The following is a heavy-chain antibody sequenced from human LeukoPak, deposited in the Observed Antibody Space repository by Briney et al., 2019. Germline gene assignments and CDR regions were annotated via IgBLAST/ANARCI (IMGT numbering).Heavy chain of an antibody. Sequence: SETLSLTCAVYGGSFSGYSWTWIRQPPGKGLEWIGEMSHSGYPNYNPSLKGRVAISVDTSKNQFSLNLTSATAADTAVYYCARPRLLYGSGPILVWGQGNLVTVSS. CDR1: GGSFSGYS. V-gene: IGHV4-34*01. D-gene: IGHD3-10*01. CDR2: MSHSGYP. J-gene: IGHJ4*02. CDR3: ARPRLLYGSGPILV.